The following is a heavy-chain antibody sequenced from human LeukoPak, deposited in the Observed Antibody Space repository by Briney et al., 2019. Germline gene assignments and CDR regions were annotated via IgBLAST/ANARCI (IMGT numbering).Heavy chain of an antibody. CDR2: ISSSSSYI. J-gene: IGHJ4*02. CDR1: GFTFSRDW. CDR3: ARSSGGSCCYFDY. V-gene: IGHV3-21*01. D-gene: IGHD2-15*01. Sequence: GGSLRLSCVASGFTFSRDWMSWVRQAPGKGLEWVSSISSSSSYIYYADSVKGRFTISRDNAKNSLYLQMNSLRAEDTAVYYCARSSGGSCCYFDYWGQGTLVTVSS.